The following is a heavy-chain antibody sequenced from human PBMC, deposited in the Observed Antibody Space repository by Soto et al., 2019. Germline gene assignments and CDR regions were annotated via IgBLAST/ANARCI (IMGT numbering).Heavy chain of an antibody. V-gene: IGHV1-46*03. J-gene: IGHJ4*02. CDR2: INPSGGST. D-gene: IGHD2-15*01. CDR3: AREYCSGGSCYWYFDY. CDR1: GYTFTSYY. Sequence: QVQLVQSGAEVKKPGASVKVSCKASGYTFTSYYMHWVRQAPGQGLEWMGIINPSGGSTSYAQKFQGRVTMTRDTSTSTVYMELSGLRSEDTAVYYCAREYCSGGSCYWYFDYWGQGTLVTVSS.